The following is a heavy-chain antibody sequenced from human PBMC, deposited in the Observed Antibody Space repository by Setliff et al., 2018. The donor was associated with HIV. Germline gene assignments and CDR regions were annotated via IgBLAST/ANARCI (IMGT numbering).Heavy chain of an antibody. D-gene: IGHD3-3*01. CDR3: VREFSEASPHFDS. CDR2: VNWNGERV. CDR1: GFIFSSYN. J-gene: IGHJ4*02. V-gene: IGHV3-20*04. Sequence: GGSLRLSCAASGFIFSSYNMSWVRQTPGKGLEWISGVNWNGERVAYADSVKGRFTIYREKAKKALYMQMNSLRVEDTALYYCVREFSEASPHFDSWGQGTLVTVSS.